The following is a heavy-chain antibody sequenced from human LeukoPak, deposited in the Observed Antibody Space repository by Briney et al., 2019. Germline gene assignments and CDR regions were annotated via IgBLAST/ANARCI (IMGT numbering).Heavy chain of an antibody. CDR1: GGSISSYY. V-gene: IGHV4-59*08. CDR3: AGGPWRGTGY. CDR2: IYYSGST. J-gene: IGHJ4*02. D-gene: IGHD3/OR15-3a*01. Sequence: SETLSLTCTVSGGSISSYYWSWIRQPPGKGLEWIGYIYYSGSTNYNPSLKSRVTISVDTSKNQFSLKLSSVTAADTAVYYCAGGPWRGTGYWGQGTLVTVSS.